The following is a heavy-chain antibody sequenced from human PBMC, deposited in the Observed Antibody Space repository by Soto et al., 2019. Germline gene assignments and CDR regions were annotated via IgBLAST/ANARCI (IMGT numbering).Heavy chain of an antibody. D-gene: IGHD6-6*01. V-gene: IGHV4-34*01. CDR1: GGSFSGYY. CDR3: ARNRSPPSLYYFDY. CDR2: INHSGST. Sequence: QVQLQQWGAGLLKPSETLSLTCAVYGGSFSGYYWSWIRQPPGKGLEWIGEINHSGSTKYNPSLKSRVTISVDTSKNHFYLKLSCVTAADTAVYYCARNRSPPSLYYFDYWGQGTLVTVSS. J-gene: IGHJ4*02.